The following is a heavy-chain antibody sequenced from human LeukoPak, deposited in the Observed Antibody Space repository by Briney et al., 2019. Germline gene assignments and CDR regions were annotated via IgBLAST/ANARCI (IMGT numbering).Heavy chain of an antibody. CDR2: IYHSGST. V-gene: IGHV4-39*07. J-gene: IGHJ5*02. CDR3: ARGLLSGGNWFDP. CDR1: GGSISSSSYY. D-gene: IGHD2-21*02. Sequence: SETLSLTCTVSGGSISSSSYYWGWIRQPPGKGLEWIGSIYHSGSTYYNPSLKSRVTISVDTSKNQFSLKLSSVTAADTAVYYCARGLLSGGNWFDPWGQGTRVTVSS.